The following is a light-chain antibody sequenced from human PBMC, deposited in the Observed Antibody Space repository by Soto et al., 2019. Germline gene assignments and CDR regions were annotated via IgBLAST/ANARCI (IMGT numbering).Light chain of an antibody. V-gene: IGKV3-20*01. CDR3: QQYMSSVT. CDR1: QSVDSTF. Sequence: EVVLTQSPGSLSLSPGQRATLSCRASQSVDSTFFAWYQKKPGQAPRLLIYGASKRATGIPDRFSSRRSGTVFTLIISRLQPEDFAVYYCQQYMSSVTFGQGTKVEIK. J-gene: IGKJ1*01. CDR2: GAS.